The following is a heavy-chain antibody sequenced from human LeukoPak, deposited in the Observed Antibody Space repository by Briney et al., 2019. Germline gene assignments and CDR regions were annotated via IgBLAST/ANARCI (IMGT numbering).Heavy chain of an antibody. D-gene: IGHD2-21*02. J-gene: IGHJ2*01. CDR1: GFTFSTYG. Sequence: PGGSLRLSCAASGFTFSTYGMIWVRQPPGKGLEWIGTVFHGGSTYYNPSLESRVTISVDTANNQFSLNLRSVTAADTALYYCARHVPSALRVVVVTSDWYFDLWGRGTLVTVSS. CDR3: ARHVPSALRVVVVTSDWYFDL. V-gene: IGHV4-38-2*01. CDR2: VFHGGST.